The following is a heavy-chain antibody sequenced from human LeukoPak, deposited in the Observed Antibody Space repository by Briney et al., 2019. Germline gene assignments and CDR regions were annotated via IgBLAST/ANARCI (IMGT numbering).Heavy chain of an antibody. J-gene: IGHJ6*03. CDR3: ARGHTDYYYYYMDV. Sequence: PGGSLRLSCAASGFTFDDYGMSWVRQAPGKGLEWVSGINWNGGSTGYADSVKGRFTISRDNAKNSLYLQMNSLRAEDTALYYRARGHTDYYYYYMDVWGKGTTVTVSS. CDR1: GFTFDDYG. V-gene: IGHV3-20*04. CDR2: INWNGGST. D-gene: IGHD2-2*02.